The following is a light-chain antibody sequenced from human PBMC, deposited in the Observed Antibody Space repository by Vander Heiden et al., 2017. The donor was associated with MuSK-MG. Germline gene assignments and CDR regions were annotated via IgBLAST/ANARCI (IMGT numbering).Light chain of an antibody. CDR3: QQEDTAPLT. CDR2: WAS. CDR1: QSVLYSSNNKNY. J-gene: IGKJ3*01. V-gene: IGKV4-1*01. Sequence: DIVMTQSPDSLAVSLGERATINCKSSQSVLYSSNNKNYLAWYQQKPGQPPKLLIYWASTRESAVPDRFSGSGPVTDFTLSVRSLLVKDVPVYFCQQEDTAPLTFGPGTKVDIK.